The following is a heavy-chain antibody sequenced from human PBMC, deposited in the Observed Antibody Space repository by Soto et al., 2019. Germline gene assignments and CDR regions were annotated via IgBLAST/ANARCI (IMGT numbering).Heavy chain of an antibody. CDR3: AREAPLYSSSLDY. CDR2: INPSGGST. V-gene: IGHV1-46*03. Sequence: ASVKVSCKASGYTFTSYYMHWVRQAPGQGLEWMGIINPSGGSTTYAQKFQGRVTVTRDTSTSTVYMELNSLRSDDTAVYYCAREAPLYSSSLDYWGQGTLVTVSS. D-gene: IGHD6-13*01. CDR1: GYTFTSYY. J-gene: IGHJ4*02.